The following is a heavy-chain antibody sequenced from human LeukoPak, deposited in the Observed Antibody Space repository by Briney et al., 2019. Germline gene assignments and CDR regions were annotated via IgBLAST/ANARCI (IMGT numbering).Heavy chain of an antibody. CDR1: GFTFSSYI. Sequence: GGSLRLSCAASGFTFSSYIMNWVRQAPGKGLEWVSSISSSSSYIYYADSVKGRFTISRDNAKNSLYLQMNSLRDEDTAVYYCARETYCGGDCYVQYYFDYWGQGTLVTVSS. J-gene: IGHJ4*02. D-gene: IGHD2-21*02. V-gene: IGHV3-21*01. CDR2: ISSSSSYI. CDR3: ARETYCGGDCYVQYYFDY.